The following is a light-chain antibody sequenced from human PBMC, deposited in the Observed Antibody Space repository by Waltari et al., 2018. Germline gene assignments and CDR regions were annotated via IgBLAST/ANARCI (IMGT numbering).Light chain of an antibody. CDR2: DAS. J-gene: IGKJ1*01. Sequence: EIMLTQSPGTLSLSPGERATLSCRASQRISRFLAWYQQKPGQAPRLLIYDASTRATGIPDRFSGSGSGTDFSLTSSRLEPEDIAVYYCQKYGSLPATFGQGTKVEIK. CDR1: QRISRF. V-gene: IGKV3-20*01. CDR3: QKYGSLPAT.